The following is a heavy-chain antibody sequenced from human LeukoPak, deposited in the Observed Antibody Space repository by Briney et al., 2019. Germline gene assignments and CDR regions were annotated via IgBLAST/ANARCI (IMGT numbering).Heavy chain of an antibody. CDR1: GFTFSSYS. J-gene: IGHJ6*03. CDR2: INHSGST. Sequence: GSLRLSCAASGFTFSSYSMNWVRQPPGKGLEWIGEINHSGSTNYNPSLKSRVTISVDTSENQFSLKLSSVTAADTAVYYCARGRTGYQLLPTKKDYSYYYMDVWDKGTTVTVSS. CDR3: ARGRTGYQLLPTKKDYSYYYMDV. V-gene: IGHV4-34*01. D-gene: IGHD2-2*01.